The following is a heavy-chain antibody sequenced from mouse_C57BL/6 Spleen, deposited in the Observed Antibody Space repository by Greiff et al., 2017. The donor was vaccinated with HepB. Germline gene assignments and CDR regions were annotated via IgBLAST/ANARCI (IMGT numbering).Heavy chain of an antibody. CDR2: IYPGDGDT. CDR1: GYAFSSYW. Sequence: QVQLQQSGAELVKPGASVKISCKASGYAFSSYWMNWVKQRPGKGLEWIGQIYPGDGDTNYNGKFKGKATLTADKSSSTAYMQLSSLTSEDSAVYFCARRNYYSNYDAMDYWGQGTSVTVSS. J-gene: IGHJ4*01. V-gene: IGHV1-80*01. D-gene: IGHD2-5*01. CDR3: ARRNYYSNYDAMDY.